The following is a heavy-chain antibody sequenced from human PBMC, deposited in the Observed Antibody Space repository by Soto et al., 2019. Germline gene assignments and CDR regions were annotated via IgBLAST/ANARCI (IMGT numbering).Heavy chain of an antibody. J-gene: IGHJ6*02. V-gene: IGHV4-59*11. CDR1: GGSISPHY. CDR3: ARDRKGDYGMDV. D-gene: IGHD3-16*01. CDR2: ISYSGSP. Sequence: LSLTCSVSGGSISPHYWSWIRQPPGKGLEWIGYISYSGSPNYSPSLKSRVTISVDTSKNQFSLKLSSVTAADTAVYYCARDRKGDYGMDVWGRGTTVTVSS.